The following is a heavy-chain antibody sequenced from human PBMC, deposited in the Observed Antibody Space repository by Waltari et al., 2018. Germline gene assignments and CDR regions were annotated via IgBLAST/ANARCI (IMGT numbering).Heavy chain of an antibody. Sequence: EVQLVESGGGLVQPGGSLRLSCAASGFAFSTYTMNWVRQAPGKGVGGFSFIRISGITRYDADSGKGRFTSSRDNSQNSLYLQRNSLRAEDTAVYYCAREIRVTGYFPDAFDIWGQGTMVTVSS. CDR1: GFAFSTYT. CDR2: IRISGITR. J-gene: IGHJ3*02. V-gene: IGHV3-48*01. D-gene: IGHD3-9*01. CDR3: AREIRVTGYFPDAFDI.